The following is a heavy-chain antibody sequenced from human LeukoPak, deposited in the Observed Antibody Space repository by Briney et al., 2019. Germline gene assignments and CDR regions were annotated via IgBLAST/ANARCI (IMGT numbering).Heavy chain of an antibody. J-gene: IGHJ4*02. CDR1: GFTFDDYA. Sequence: PGGSLRLSCAASGFTFDDYAMHWVRQGPGKGLEWVSGISWNSGSIDYAESLKGRFTISRDNAKNSLYLQMNSLRPEDTAFYYCAKGTGSYWTFFDSWGRGTLVTVSS. D-gene: IGHD1-26*01. V-gene: IGHV3-9*01. CDR3: AKGTGSYWTFFDS. CDR2: ISWNSGSI.